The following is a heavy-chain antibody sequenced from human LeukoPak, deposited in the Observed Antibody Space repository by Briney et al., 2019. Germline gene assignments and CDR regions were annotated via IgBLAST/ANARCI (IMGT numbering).Heavy chain of an antibody. CDR2: SIPIFGTA. CDR1: GGTFSSYA. CDR3: AREPMIGSHWFDP. J-gene: IGHJ5*02. V-gene: IGHV1-69*05. D-gene: IGHD3-22*01. Sequence: SVTVSCTASGGTFSSYAISWVRQAPGQGLEWMGGSIPIFGTANYAQKFQGRVTITTDESTSTAYMELGSLRSEGTAVYYCAREPMIGSHWFDPWGQGTLVTVSS.